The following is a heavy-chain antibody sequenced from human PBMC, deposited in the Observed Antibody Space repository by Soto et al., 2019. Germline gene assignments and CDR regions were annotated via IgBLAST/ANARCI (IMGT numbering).Heavy chain of an antibody. CDR1: GGSISSGGYY. V-gene: IGHV4-31*03. CDR2: IYYSGST. J-gene: IGHJ4*02. CDR3: ARGGIAAAAPPDY. Sequence: QVQLQESGPGLVKPSQTLSLTCTVSGGSISSGGYYWSWIRQHPGKGLEWIGYIYYSGSTYYKPSLMRRVTRSVVESKNQFSLMLISGPAADTAGYYCARGGIAAAAPPDYWGQGTLVTVSS. D-gene: IGHD6-13*01.